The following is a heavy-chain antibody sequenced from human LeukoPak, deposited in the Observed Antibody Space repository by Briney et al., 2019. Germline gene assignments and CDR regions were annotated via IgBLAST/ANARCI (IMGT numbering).Heavy chain of an antibody. Sequence: ASVKVSCKASGYTFTSYYMHWVRQAPGQGLEWMGIINPSGGSTSYGQKFQGRVTMTRDTSTSTVYMELSSLRSEDTAVYYCARVARETEDEVGFLFDCWGQGTLVTVSS. CDR1: GYTFTSYY. J-gene: IGHJ4*02. V-gene: IGHV1-46*01. D-gene: IGHD1-26*01. CDR2: INPSGGST. CDR3: ARVARETEDEVGFLFDC.